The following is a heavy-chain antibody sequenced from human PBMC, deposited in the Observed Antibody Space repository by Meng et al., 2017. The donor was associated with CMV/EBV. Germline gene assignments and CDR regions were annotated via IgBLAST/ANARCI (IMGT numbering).Heavy chain of an antibody. CDR2: LSDHRCTT. CDR3: ARDSRPLGARRWLQSNQPAPYYFDY. D-gene: IGHD5-24*01. Sequence: HWGLRAPGRALEWVAILSDHRCTTFSAYSVTDQFTITRHNSKDTLYLQMNSLRAEDTAVYYCARDSRPLGARRWLQSNQPAPYYFDYWGQGALVTVSS. J-gene: IGHJ4*02. V-gene: IGHV3-30*04.